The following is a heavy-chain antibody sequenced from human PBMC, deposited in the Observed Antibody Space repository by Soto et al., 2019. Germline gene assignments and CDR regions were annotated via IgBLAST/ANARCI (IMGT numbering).Heavy chain of an antibody. Sequence: GGSLRLSCVASGFIFSDYAMHWARRAPGKGLEWVALISPAGTNQYYADSAKGRFTISRDNSKNTLYLQMNSLRPEDTGLYYCARENSRISPRLFQHWGHGTLVTVSS. CDR1: GFIFSDYA. CDR2: ISPAGTNQ. V-gene: IGHV3-30-3*01. CDR3: ARENSRISPRLFQH. D-gene: IGHD6-6*01. J-gene: IGHJ1*01.